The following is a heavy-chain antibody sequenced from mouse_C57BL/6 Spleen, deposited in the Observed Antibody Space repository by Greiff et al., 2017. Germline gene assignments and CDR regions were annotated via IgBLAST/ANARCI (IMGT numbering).Heavy chain of an antibody. CDR3: AHGYGYFDY. Sequence: QVQLQQPGTELVKPGASVKLSCKASGYTFTSYWMHWVKQRPGQGLGWIGNINPSNGGTNYNAKFKSKATLTVDKTSSTAYMQLSSLTSEDSAVYYCAHGYGYFDYWGQGTTLTVSS. V-gene: IGHV1-53*01. J-gene: IGHJ2*01. CDR2: INPSNGGT. CDR1: GYTFTSYW. D-gene: IGHD2-2*01.